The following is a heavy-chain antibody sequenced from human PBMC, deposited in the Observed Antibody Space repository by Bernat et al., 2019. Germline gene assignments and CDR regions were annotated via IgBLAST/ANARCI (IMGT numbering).Heavy chain of an antibody. Sequence: QVQLVQSGAEVKKPGASVKVSCKASGNTFTSYYMHWVRQAPGQGLEWMGIINPSGGSTSYAQKFQGRVTMTRDTSTSTVYMELSSLRSEDTAVYYCAREGMTARTLVYWGQGTLVTVSS. V-gene: IGHV1-46*01. D-gene: IGHD2-21*02. CDR2: INPSGGST. CDR1: GNTFTSYY. CDR3: AREGMTARTLVY. J-gene: IGHJ4*02.